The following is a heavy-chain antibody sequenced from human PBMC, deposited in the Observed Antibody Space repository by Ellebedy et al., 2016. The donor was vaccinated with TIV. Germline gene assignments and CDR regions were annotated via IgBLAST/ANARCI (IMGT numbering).Heavy chain of an antibody. Sequence: GESLKISCAAPGFTFSSYSMNWVRQAPGKGLEWVSSITSSSTYIYSADSVKGRFTISRDNAKNSLYLQMNSLRAEDTAVYYCARGLRYGWGFDYWGQGTLVTVSS. D-gene: IGHD6-19*01. CDR1: GFTFSSYS. V-gene: IGHV3-21*01. CDR2: ITSSSTYI. CDR3: ARGLRYGWGFDY. J-gene: IGHJ4*02.